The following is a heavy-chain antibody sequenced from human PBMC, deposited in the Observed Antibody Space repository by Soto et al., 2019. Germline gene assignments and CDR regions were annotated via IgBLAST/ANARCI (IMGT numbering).Heavy chain of an antibody. CDR3: TRLRSAEAGPLS. V-gene: IGHV3-74*01. D-gene: IGHD6-19*01. CDR1: GFTFSIYW. J-gene: IGHJ4*02. CDR2: INGDGSIT. Sequence: GGSLRLSCAASGPSGFTFSIYWMHWVRQAPGKGLVWVSRINGDGSITNYADSVKGRFTISRDNAKNTLYLQMSSLRAEDTAVYYCTRLRSAEAGPLSCGQGTLVTVAS.